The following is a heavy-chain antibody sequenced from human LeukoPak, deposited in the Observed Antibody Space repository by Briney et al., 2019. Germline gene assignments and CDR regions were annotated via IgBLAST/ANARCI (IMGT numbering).Heavy chain of an antibody. J-gene: IGHJ4*02. CDR1: GGTFSSYA. V-gene: IGHV1-69*04. CDR2: IIPILGIA. Sequence: SVKVSCKASGGTFSSYAISWVRQAPGQGLEWMGRIIPILGIANYAQKFQGRVTITADKSTSTAYMELSSLRSEDTAVYYCASHGRGMATAHLDYWGQGTLVTVSS. D-gene: IGHD5-24*01. CDR3: ASHGRGMATAHLDY.